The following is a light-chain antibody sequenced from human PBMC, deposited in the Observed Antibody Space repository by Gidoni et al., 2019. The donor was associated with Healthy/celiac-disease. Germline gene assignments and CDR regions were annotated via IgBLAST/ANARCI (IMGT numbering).Light chain of an antibody. J-gene: IGKJ2*01. CDR2: AAS. V-gene: IGKV1-8*01. CDR3: QQYYSYLSYT. Sequence: AIRITQSPSSLSASTGDRVTITCRASQGISSYLAWYQQKPGKAPKLLLYAASTLQSGVPSRFSGSGSGTDFTLTISCLQSEDFATYYCQQYYSYLSYTFGQGTKLEIK. CDR1: QGISSY.